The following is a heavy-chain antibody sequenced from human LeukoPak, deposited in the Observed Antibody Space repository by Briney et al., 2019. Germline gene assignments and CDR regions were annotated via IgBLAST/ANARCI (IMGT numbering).Heavy chain of an antibody. CDR1: GFTFSSYW. J-gene: IGHJ4*02. CDR3: AGSSGYQRGHLFDY. V-gene: IGHV3-7*01. CDR2: IKQDGSEK. D-gene: IGHD3-22*01. Sequence: GGSLRLSCAASGFTFSSYWMSWVRQAPGKGLEWVANIKQDGSEKYYVDSVKGRFTISRDNSKNTLYLQMNSLRAEDTAVYYCAGSSGYQRGHLFDYWGQGTLVTVSS.